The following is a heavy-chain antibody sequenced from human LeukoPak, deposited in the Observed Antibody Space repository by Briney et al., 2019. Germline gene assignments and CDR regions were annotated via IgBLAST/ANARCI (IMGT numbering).Heavy chain of an antibody. Sequence: PGGSLRLSCAASGYTFGDYGMSWVRQVPGKGLEWVSSISSSSSYIYYADSVKGRFTISRDNAKNSLYLQMNSLRAEDTAVYYCARDGINCGGDCSIKDYYYYMDVWGKGTTVTVSS. V-gene: IGHV3-21*01. J-gene: IGHJ6*03. CDR1: GYTFGDYG. D-gene: IGHD2-21*02. CDR2: ISSSSSYI. CDR3: ARDGINCGGDCSIKDYYYYMDV.